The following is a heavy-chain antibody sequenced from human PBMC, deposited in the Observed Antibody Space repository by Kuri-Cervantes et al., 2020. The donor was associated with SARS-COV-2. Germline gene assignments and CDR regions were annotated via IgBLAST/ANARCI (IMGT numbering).Heavy chain of an antibody. CDR1: GGTFSSYA. J-gene: IGHJ5*02. V-gene: IGHV1-69*06. Sequence: SVKVSCKASGGTFSSYAISWVRQAPGQGLEWMGGIIPIFGTANYAQKFQGRVTITADKSTSTAYMELSSLRSEDTAVYYCARAPYSSGWRFFRFDPWGQGTLVTVSS. D-gene: IGHD6-19*01. CDR3: ARAPYSSGWRFFRFDP. CDR2: IIPIFGTA.